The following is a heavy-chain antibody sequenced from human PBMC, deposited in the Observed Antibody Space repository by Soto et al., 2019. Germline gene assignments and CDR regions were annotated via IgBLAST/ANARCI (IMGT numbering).Heavy chain of an antibody. CDR2: IYWDDDK. V-gene: IGHV2-5*02. CDR1: GFSLSTSGVG. J-gene: IGHJ4*02. Sequence: QITLKESGPTLVKPTQTLTLTCTFSGFSLSTSGVGVGWIRQPPGKALEWLALIYWDDDKRYSPSLKSRLTICKTXSKNQVVLTMTNMDPVDTATYYCAHKGDGYRGFKYWGQGTLVTVSS. CDR3: AHKGDGYRGFKY. D-gene: IGHD5-12*01.